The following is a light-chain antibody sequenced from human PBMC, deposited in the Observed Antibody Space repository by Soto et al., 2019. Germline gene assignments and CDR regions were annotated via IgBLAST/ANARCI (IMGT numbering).Light chain of an antibody. CDR1: SSDVGGYNY. CDR2: EVS. V-gene: IGLV2-14*01. J-gene: IGLJ1*01. CDR3: SSYTSSSTLCV. Sequence: QSALTQPASVSGSPGQSITISCPGTSSDVGGYNYVSWYQQNPGKAPKLLIYEVSNRPSEVSKRFSGSKSGNTASLTISGLQAEDGADYYCSSYTSSSTLCVFGTGTKVTVL.